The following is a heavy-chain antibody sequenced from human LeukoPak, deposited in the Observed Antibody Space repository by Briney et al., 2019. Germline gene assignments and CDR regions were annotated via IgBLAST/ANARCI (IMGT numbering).Heavy chain of an antibody. V-gene: IGHV3-33*01. CDR3: ARDSSMGLDL. Sequence: PGRSLRLSCAASSRFTFSTYGMHWVRQAPGKGLEWVAVIWSDGSKKYYGDSVKGRYTISRDNSKNMLYLQMNSLRAEDTAVYYCARDSSMGLDLWGRGTLVTVSS. CDR2: IWSDGSKK. J-gene: IGHJ2*01. CDR1: RFTFSTYG. D-gene: IGHD2-2*01.